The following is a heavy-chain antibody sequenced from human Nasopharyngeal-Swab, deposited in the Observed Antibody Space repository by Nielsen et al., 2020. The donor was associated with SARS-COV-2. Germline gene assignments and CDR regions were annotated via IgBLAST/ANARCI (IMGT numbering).Heavy chain of an antibody. CDR2: IIPIFGTA. CDR3: ARVYWRNDSSPFDI. V-gene: IGHV1-69*13. Sequence: SVKVSCKASGRTFSSYAISWVRQAPGQGLEWMGGIIPIFGTANYAQKFQGRVTITADESTSTAYMELSSLRSEDTAVHYCARVYWRNDSSPFDIWGQGAMVTVSS. J-gene: IGHJ3*02. D-gene: IGHD3-22*01. CDR1: GRTFSSYA.